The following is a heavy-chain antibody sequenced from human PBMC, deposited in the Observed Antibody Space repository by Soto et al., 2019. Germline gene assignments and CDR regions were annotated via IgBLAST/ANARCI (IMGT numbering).Heavy chain of an antibody. Sequence: PSEALSLTCPVSCGYFSNSNYYWCSICHPPGNWLEWIGSIYYSGSTYYNPSLKSRVTISVGTSKNQFSLNLRSVTAADTAVYYCARQIYDFVWGTYRPFYFDYWGQGTLVTVSS. CDR1: CGYFSNSNYY. CDR3: ARQIYDFVWGTYRPFYFDY. D-gene: IGHD3-16*02. V-gene: IGHV4-39*01. J-gene: IGHJ4*02. CDR2: IYYSGST.